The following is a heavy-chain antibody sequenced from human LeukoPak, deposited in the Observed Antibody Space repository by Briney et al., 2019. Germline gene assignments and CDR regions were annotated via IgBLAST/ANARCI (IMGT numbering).Heavy chain of an antibody. CDR2: IYHGGST. CDR3: ARTANFAAGYYIDY. CDR1: GGSIRTSNYY. Sequence: PSETLSLTCTVSGGSIRTSNYYWGWIRQPPGKGLELIGNIYHGGSTYYTPSLRSRVTMSVDTSKNQFSLKLNSVTAADTAVYYCARTANFAAGYYIDYWGQGTLVTVSS. V-gene: IGHV4-39*07. J-gene: IGHJ4*02. D-gene: IGHD6-13*01.